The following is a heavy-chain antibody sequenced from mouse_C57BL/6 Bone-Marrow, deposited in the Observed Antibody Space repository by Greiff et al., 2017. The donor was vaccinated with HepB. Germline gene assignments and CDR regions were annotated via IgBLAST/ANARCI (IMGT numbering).Heavy chain of an antibody. J-gene: IGHJ4*01. CDR2: IRLKSDNYAT. V-gene: IGHV6-3*01. D-gene: IGHD3-2*02. CDR3: TILRLPYYYAMDY. Sequence: EVQLQESGGGLVQPGGSMKLSCVASGFTFSNYWMNWVRQSPEKGLEWVAQIRLKSDNYATHYAESVKGRFTISRDDSKSSVYLQMNNLRAEDTGIYYCTILRLPYYYAMDYWGQGTSVTVSS. CDR1: GFTFSNYW.